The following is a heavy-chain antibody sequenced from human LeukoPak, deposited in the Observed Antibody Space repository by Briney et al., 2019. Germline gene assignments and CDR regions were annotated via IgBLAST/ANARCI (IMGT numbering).Heavy chain of an antibody. D-gene: IGHD3-10*01. CDR1: GGSISSYH. CDR3: ARFYYYGSGSYSFDY. J-gene: IGHJ4*02. Sequence: SETLSLTCTVSGGSISSYHWNWIRQPAGKGLEWIGRIYVSGSTSYNPSLKSRVTMSVDTSKNQFSLRLSSVTAADTAVYYCARFYYYGSGSYSFDYWGQGILVTISS. V-gene: IGHV4-4*07. CDR2: IYVSGST.